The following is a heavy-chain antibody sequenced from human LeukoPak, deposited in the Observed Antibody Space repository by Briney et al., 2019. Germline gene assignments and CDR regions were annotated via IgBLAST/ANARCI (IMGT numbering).Heavy chain of an antibody. CDR1: GDSITSFD. CDR3: ARAWCEGDNTCYGLENWFDP. Sequence: SETLSLTCSVSGDSITSFDWSWVRQPAGKGLEWIGRIYSNEHTYSNPSLRGRVTISVDKSRNLVSLRLSSVAAADTAVYYCARAWCEGDNTCYGLENWFDPWGQGTLVTVSS. CDR2: IYSNEHT. D-gene: IGHD4-17*01. J-gene: IGHJ5*02. V-gene: IGHV4-4*07.